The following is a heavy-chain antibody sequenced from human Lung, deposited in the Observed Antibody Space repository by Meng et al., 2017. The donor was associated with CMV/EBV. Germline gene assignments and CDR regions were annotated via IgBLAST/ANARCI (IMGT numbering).Heavy chain of an antibody. CDR2: IKEDGSEK. J-gene: IGHJ4*02. CDR1: GFTFRSHW. CDR3: ARWRPRIDY. Sequence: LRLSCAASGFTFRSHWMSWVRQAPGKGLEWVANIKEDGSEKYYVDSVKGRFTISRDNAKNSLYLQMNSLRAEDTAVYYCARWRPRIDYWGQGTLVTVSS. D-gene: IGHD1-14*01. V-gene: IGHV3-7*01.